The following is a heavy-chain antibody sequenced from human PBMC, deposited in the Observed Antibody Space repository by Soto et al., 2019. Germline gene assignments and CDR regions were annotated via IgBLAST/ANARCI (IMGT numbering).Heavy chain of an antibody. CDR3: ARDGYCVSTSCYAGVLDY. V-gene: IGHV3-64*01. CDR1: GFTFSSYA. J-gene: IGHJ4*02. CDR2: ISSNGGST. D-gene: IGHD2-2*01. Sequence: GGSLRLSCAASGFTFSSYAMHWVRQAPGKGLEYVSGISSNGGSTYYENSVKGRFTISRDNSKNTLYLQMGSLRTEDMAVYYCARDGYCVSTSCYAGVLDYWGQGT.